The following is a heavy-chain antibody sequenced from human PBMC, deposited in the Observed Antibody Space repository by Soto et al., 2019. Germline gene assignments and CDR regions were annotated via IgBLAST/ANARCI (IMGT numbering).Heavy chain of an antibody. J-gene: IGHJ5*02. D-gene: IGHD3-22*01. CDR3: AREGDRYYDTIGYFVAWFDP. CDR1: GDSIRSGAHY. V-gene: IGHV4-31*03. Sequence: SETLSLTCTVPGDSIRSGAHYCTWIRQHPGKGLGWIGYTSNTGSTYYNPSLKSRLNIVLDTSKNQFSLRLSSVTAADTGLYYCAREGDRYYDTIGYFVAWFDPWGQGILVTVS. CDR2: TSNTGST.